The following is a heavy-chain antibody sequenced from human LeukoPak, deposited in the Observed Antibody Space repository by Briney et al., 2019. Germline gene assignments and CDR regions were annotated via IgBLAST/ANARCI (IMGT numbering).Heavy chain of an antibody. J-gene: IGHJ6*03. V-gene: IGHV3-7*03. CDR3: AKDFEQLAPLDYMDV. Sequence: GGSLRLSCAASGFTFSNYWMSWVRQAPGKGLEWVANIKQDGSEKYYVDSVKGRFTISRDNSKNTLYLQMNSLRAEDTAVYYCAKDFEQLAPLDYMDVWGKGTTVTVSS. CDR1: GFTFSNYW. D-gene: IGHD6-13*01. CDR2: IKQDGSEK.